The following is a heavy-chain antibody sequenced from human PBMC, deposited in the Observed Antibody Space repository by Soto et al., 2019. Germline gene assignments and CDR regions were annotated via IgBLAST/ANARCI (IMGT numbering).Heavy chain of an antibody. CDR1: GFTFSSYG. D-gene: IGHD3-22*01. V-gene: IGHV3-30*18. J-gene: IGHJ4*02. Sequence: GGSLRLSCAASGFTFSSYGMHWIRQAPGKGLEWVAVISYDGSNKYYADSVKGRFTISRDNSKNTLYLQMNSLRAEDTAVYYCAKDSGGYDSSGYYSYLFDYWGQGTLVTVSS. CDR3: AKDSGGYDSSGYYSYLFDY. CDR2: ISYDGSNK.